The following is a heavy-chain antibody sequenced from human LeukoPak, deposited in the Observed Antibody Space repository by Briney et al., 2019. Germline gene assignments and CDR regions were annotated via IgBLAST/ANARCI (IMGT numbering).Heavy chain of an antibody. CDR3: ASWSGSSVLDY. CDR2: ITPGGSNM. V-gene: IGHV3-21*01. D-gene: IGHD3-3*01. Sequence: GGSLRLSCAASGFTFSSSNMNWVRQTPEKGLEWVSTITPGGSNMYYHDSVKGRFTISRDNAKNLLFLQMNSLRAEDTAVYYCASWSGSSVLDYWGQGTLVTVSS. CDR1: GFTFSSSN. J-gene: IGHJ4*02.